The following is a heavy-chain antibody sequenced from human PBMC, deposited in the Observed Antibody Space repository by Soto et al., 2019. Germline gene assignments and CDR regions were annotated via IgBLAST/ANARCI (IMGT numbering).Heavy chain of an antibody. CDR3: VKDGTSHY. J-gene: IGHJ4*02. D-gene: IGHD1-1*01. V-gene: IGHV4-39*02. CDR2: IHYSGST. Sequence: SETLSLTCTVSGGSISSSSYYWGWIRQPPGKGLEWIGSIHYSGSTYYNPSLKSRVTISVDTSKNQFSLKLSSVTAADTALYYCVKDGTSHYWGQGTPVTVSS. CDR1: GGSISSSSYY.